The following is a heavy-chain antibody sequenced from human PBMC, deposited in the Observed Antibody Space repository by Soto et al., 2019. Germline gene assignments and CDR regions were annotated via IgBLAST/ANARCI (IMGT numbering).Heavy chain of an antibody. CDR1: GFTFSSYS. CDR2: ISSSSSTI. J-gene: IGHJ4*02. D-gene: IGHD6-13*01. V-gene: IGHV3-48*02. CDR3: ARDRQSISWYYFDY. Sequence: EVQLVESGGGLVQPGGSLRLSCAASGFTFSSYSMNWVRQAPGKGLEWVSYISSSSSTIYYADSVKGRFTISRDNAKNALYLQMNSLRDEDTAVYYCARDRQSISWYYFDYRGQGTLVTVSS.